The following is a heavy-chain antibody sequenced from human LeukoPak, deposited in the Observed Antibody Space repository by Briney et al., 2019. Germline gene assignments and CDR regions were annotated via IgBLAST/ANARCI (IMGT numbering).Heavy chain of an antibody. CDR3: ARKGQQQLSVFDY. V-gene: IGHV4-4*02. D-gene: IGHD6-13*01. CDR2: IYHSGST. Sequence: SETLSLTCAVSGGSISSSNWWSWVRQPPGKGLEWIGEIYHSGSTNYNPSLKSRVTISVDKSKNQFSLKLSSVTAADTAVYYCARKGQQQLSVFDYWGQGTLVTVSS. CDR1: GGSISSSNW. J-gene: IGHJ4*02.